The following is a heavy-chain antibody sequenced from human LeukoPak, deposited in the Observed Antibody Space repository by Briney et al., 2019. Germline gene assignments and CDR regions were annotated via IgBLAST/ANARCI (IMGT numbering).Heavy chain of an antibody. CDR3: ARHDIAYCNSCFDY. J-gene: IGHJ4*02. V-gene: IGHV4-59*08. CDR2: IYYSGST. Sequence: PSETLSLNCTVSGGPISSYYWSWIRQPPGKGLEWIGYIYYSGSTNYNPSLKSRVTISVDTSKNHFSLKLSSVTAADTAVYYCARHDIAYCNSCFDYWGQGTLVTVSS. CDR1: GGPISSYY. D-gene: IGHD4-11*01.